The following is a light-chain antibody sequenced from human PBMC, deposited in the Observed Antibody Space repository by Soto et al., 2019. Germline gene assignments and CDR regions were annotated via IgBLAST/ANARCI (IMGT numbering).Light chain of an antibody. CDR3: QQRSNWPLT. CDR2: DAS. V-gene: IGKV3-11*01. J-gene: IGKJ4*01. Sequence: ETVLTQSPAMLSLSPGERATLSCRASQSVGTYLAWYQQKSGQAPRLLISDASDRAPGIPARFSGSGSGTDFTLTISGLEPEDFAVYYCQQRSNWPLTFGGGTTVDVK. CDR1: QSVGTY.